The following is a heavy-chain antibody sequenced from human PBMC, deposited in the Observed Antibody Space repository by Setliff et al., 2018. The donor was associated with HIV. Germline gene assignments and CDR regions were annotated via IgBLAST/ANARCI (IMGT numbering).Heavy chain of an antibody. J-gene: IGHJ4*02. V-gene: IGHV4-39*01. D-gene: IGHD5-18*01. Sequence: KTSETLSLTCTVSGGSIRRSSYYWGWIRQPPGKGLEWIGSFSYSESTYYNPSLKSRVTISVDTSKNQFSLKVRSVTAADTAVYYCARHLLRGYIYIVFDYWGQGTLVTVSS. CDR1: GGSIRRSSYY. CDR3: ARHLLRGYIYIVFDY. CDR2: FSYSEST.